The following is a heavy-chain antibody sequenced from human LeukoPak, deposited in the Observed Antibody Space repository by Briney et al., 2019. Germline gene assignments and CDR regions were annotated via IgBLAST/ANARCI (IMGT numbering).Heavy chain of an antibody. Sequence: ASVKVSCKASGYTFTSYYMHWVRQAPGQGLEWMGIINPSGGSTSYAQKFQGRVTMTRNTSISTAYMELSSLRSEDTAVYYCARAEAYDSSGYYSNWFDPWGQGTLVTVSS. CDR2: INPSGGST. D-gene: IGHD3-22*01. V-gene: IGHV1-46*01. J-gene: IGHJ5*02. CDR1: GYTFTSYY. CDR3: ARAEAYDSSGYYSNWFDP.